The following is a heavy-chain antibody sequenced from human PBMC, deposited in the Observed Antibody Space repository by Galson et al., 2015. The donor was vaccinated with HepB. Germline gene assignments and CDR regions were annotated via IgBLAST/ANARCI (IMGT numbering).Heavy chain of an antibody. J-gene: IGHJ3*02. V-gene: IGHV1-18*01. CDR2: ISAYNGNT. D-gene: IGHD3-22*01. CDR1: GYTFTSYG. Sequence: SVKVSCKASGYTFTSYGISWVRQAPGQGLEWMGWISAYNGNTNYAQKLQGRVTMTTDTSTSTAYMELRSLRSDDTAVYYCARCRVRYYDSSGKGAFDIWGQGTMVTVSS. CDR3: ARCRVRYYDSSGKGAFDI.